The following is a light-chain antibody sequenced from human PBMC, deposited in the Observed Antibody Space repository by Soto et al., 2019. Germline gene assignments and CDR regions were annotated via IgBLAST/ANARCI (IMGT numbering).Light chain of an antibody. CDR3: QSYDSRLSVV. CDR2: GNS. V-gene: IGLV1-40*01. CDR1: SSNIGAGYD. Sequence: QSVLTQPPSVSGAPGQRVTISCTGSSSNIGAGYDVHWYQQLPGTAPKRLIYGNSNRPSGVPDRFSGSKSGTSASLAITGLQAEDEADYYCQSYDSRLSVVFGGGTKLTV. J-gene: IGLJ2*01.